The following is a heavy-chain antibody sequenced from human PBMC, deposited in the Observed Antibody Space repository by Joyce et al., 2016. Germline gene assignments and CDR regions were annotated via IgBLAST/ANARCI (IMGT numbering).Heavy chain of an antibody. J-gene: IGHJ3*02. Sequence: QLQLQESGPGLVKPSQTLSLTCTVSGASIGSGDFYWSWIRQAPGKGLEGIGSIWYNGIAYYNPSLKSRLDISLDMSQNQFSLRLTSVTAADTAVYYCAREVGEATKSVSDAFDIWGQGTVVTVSS. CDR1: GASIGSGDFY. CDR2: IWYNGIA. D-gene: IGHD5-12*01. V-gene: IGHV4-30-4*01. CDR3: AREVGEATKSVSDAFDI.